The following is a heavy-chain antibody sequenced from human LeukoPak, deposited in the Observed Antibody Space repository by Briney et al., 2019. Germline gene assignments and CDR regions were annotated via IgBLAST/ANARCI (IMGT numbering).Heavy chain of an antibody. V-gene: IGHV3-33*01. Sequence: PGRSLRLSCAASGFGFSTYDMHWVRQAPGKGQDWVAVIWFDGSNKYYADSVKGRFTISRDNSKNTLYLQMNSLRAEDAAVYYCARGSSWFPFDYWGQGTLVTVSS. CDR2: IWFDGSNK. D-gene: IGHD6-13*01. CDR3: ARGSSWFPFDY. J-gene: IGHJ4*02. CDR1: GFGFSTYD.